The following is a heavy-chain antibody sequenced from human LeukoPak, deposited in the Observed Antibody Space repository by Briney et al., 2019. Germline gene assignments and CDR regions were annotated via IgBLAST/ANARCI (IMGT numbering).Heavy chain of an antibody. V-gene: IGHV4-34*01. CDR2: INHREST. Sequence: PSETLSLTCAVSGGSLRNHYWSWIRQPPGKGLEWIGEINHRESTNYNPSLKSRVTISVDTSKNQFSLKLNSVTAADTAVYYCAREFYDRSGYYFVPFDYWGQGTLVTVSS. CDR1: GGSLRNHY. D-gene: IGHD3-22*01. CDR3: AREFYDRSGYYFVPFDY. J-gene: IGHJ4*02.